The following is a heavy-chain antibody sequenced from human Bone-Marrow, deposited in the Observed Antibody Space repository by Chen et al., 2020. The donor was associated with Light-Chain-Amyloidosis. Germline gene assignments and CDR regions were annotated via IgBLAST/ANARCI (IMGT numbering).Heavy chain of an antibody. CDR1: GFTFSSYW. J-gene: IGHJ6*02. D-gene: IGHD3-9*01. Sequence: EVQLVESGGGLVQPGGSLRLSCAASGFTFSSYWMHWVRQAPGKGLVWVSRINRDGSSTSYADSVKGRFTISRDNAKNTLYLQMNSLRAEDTAVYYCARDTTGRNYDILTGYYAIGYGMDVWGQGTTVTVSS. CDR3: ARDTTGRNYDILTGYYAIGYGMDV. V-gene: IGHV3-74*01. CDR2: INRDGSST.